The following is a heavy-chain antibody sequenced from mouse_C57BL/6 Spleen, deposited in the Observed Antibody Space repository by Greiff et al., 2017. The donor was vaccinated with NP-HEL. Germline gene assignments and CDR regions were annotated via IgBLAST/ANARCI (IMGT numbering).Heavy chain of an antibody. V-gene: IGHV1-69*01. CDR2: IDPSDSYT. CDR1: GYTFTSYW. J-gene: IGHJ4*01. CDR3: AKRYDYAIDY. D-gene: IGHD1-1*02. Sequence: QVQLQQPGAELVMPGASVKLSCKASGYTFTSYWMHWVKQRPGQGLEWIGEIDPSDSYTNYNQKFKGKSTLTVDKSSSTAYMQLSSLTSEDSAVYYCAKRYDYAIDYWGQGTSVTVSS.